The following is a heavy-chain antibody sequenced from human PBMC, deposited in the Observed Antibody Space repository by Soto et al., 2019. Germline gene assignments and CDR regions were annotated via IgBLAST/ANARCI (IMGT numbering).Heavy chain of an antibody. CDR3: ARAEEIDDAFDI. CDR2: IIPIFGTA. Sequence: ASVKVSCKAYGGTFSSYAISWVRQAPGQGLEWMGGIIPIFGTANYAQKFQGRVTITADESTSTAYMELSSLRFDDTAVYYCARAEEIDDAFDIWGQGTMVTV. V-gene: IGHV1-69*13. J-gene: IGHJ3*02. CDR1: GGTFSSYA.